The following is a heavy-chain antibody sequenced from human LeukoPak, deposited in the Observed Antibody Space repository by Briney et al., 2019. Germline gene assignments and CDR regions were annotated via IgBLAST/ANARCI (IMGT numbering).Heavy chain of an antibody. CDR2: ISSSSSYI. D-gene: IGHD2-21*02. J-gene: IGHJ4*02. Sequence: GRSLRLSCAASGFTFSSYSMNWVRQAPGKGLEWVSSISSSSSYIYYADSVKGRFTISRDNAKNSLYLQMNSLRAEDTAVYYCAREGLAYCGGDCYSAFDYWGQGTLVTVSS. CDR3: AREGLAYCGGDCYSAFDY. CDR1: GFTFSSYS. V-gene: IGHV3-21*01.